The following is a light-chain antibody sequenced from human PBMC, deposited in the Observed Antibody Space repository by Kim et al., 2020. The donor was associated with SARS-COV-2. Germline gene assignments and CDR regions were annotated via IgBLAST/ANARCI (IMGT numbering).Light chain of an antibody. V-gene: IGLV3-21*04. J-gene: IGLJ3*02. CDR2: YDS. CDR1: NIGSKS. Sequence: SYELTQPPSVSVAPGKTARITCGGNNIGSKSVHWYQQKPGQAPVLVIYYDSDRPSGIPERFSGSNSGNTATLTISRVEAGDEADYYCQVWDSSSLVLGGGTQLTVL. CDR3: QVWDSSSLV.